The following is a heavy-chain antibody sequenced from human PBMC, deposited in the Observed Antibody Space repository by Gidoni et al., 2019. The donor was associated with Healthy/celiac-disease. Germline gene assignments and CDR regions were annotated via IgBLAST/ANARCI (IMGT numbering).Heavy chain of an antibody. J-gene: IGHJ1*01. V-gene: IGHV4-34*01. CDR1: GGSFSGYY. D-gene: IGHD6-13*01. CDR2: INHSGST. CDR3: ARGLYSSSFRTRGGEYFQH. Sequence: QVQLQQWGAGLLKPSETLSLTCAVYGGSFSGYYWSWIRQPPGKGLEWIGEINHSGSTNYHPSLKSRVTISVDTSKNQFSLKLSSVTAADTAVYYCARGLYSSSFRTRGGEYFQHWGQGTLVTVSS.